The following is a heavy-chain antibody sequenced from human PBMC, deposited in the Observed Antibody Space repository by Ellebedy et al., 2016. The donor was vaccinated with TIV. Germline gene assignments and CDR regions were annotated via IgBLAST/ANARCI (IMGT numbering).Heavy chain of an antibody. Sequence: GESLKIYCAASGFTFSSYDMHWVRQVTGKGLEWVSAIGTAGDTYYPGSVKGRFTISRENAKNSLYLQMNSLRAGDTSVYYCARATEGLDYWGQGTLVTVSS. D-gene: IGHD1-14*01. J-gene: IGHJ4*02. CDR3: ARATEGLDY. CDR1: GFTFSSYD. V-gene: IGHV3-13*01. CDR2: IGTAGDT.